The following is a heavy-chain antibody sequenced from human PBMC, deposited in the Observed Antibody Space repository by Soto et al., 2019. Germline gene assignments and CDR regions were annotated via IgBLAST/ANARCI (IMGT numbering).Heavy chain of an antibody. D-gene: IGHD4-4*01. Sequence: SGPTLVNPTQTLTLTFTFSGVSRITILIRVSWIRHPPGKALEWLARIDWDDDKFYSTSLKTRLTISKDTSKNQVVLTMTNMDPVDTATYYCARSPSKYGSDYWGQGTLVTVSS. J-gene: IGHJ4*02. CDR2: IDWDDDK. CDR1: GVSRITILIR. CDR3: ARSPSKYGSDY. V-gene: IGHV2-70*04.